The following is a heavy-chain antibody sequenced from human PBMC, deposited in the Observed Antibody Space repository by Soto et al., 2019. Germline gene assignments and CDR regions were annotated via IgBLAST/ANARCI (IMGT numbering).Heavy chain of an antibody. CDR3: ARDILVVPAATSSAFVI. J-gene: IGHJ3*02. V-gene: IGHV1-18*01. CDR1: GYTFTSYG. Sequence: ASVKVSCKASGYTFTSYGISWVRQAPGQGLEWMGWISAYNGNTNYAQKLQGRVTMTTDTSTSTAYMELRSLRSDDTAVYYCARDILVVPAATSSAFVIWGQGTMVTV. D-gene: IGHD2-2*01. CDR2: ISAYNGNT.